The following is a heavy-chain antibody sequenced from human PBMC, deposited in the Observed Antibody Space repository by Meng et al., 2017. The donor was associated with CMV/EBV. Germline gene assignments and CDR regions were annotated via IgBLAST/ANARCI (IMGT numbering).Heavy chain of an antibody. J-gene: IGHJ4*02. CDR1: GYTFTDYY. CDR2: INPNSGGT. D-gene: IGHD2-2*01. Sequence: ASVKVSCKASGYTFTDYYMHWVRQAPGQGLEWMGWINPNSGGTNYAQKFQGRVTMTRDTSTSTVYMELSSLRSEDTAVYYCARDRVPCSSTSCYLDYWGQGTLVTVSS. V-gene: IGHV1-2*02. CDR3: ARDRVPCSSTSCYLDY.